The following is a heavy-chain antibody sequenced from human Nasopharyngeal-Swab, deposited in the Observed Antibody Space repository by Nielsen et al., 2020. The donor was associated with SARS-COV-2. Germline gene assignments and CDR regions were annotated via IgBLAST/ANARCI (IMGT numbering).Heavy chain of an antibody. J-gene: IGHJ4*02. CDR2: ISSNGGST. V-gene: IGHV3-64*01. CDR1: GFTFSRYA. CDR3: ATGPEGFDY. Sequence: GGSLRLSCAASGFTFSRYAMHWVRQAPGKGLEYVSAISSNGGSTYYANSVKGRFTISRDNSKNTLYLQMGSLRAEDMAVYYCATGPEGFDYWGQGTLVTVSS.